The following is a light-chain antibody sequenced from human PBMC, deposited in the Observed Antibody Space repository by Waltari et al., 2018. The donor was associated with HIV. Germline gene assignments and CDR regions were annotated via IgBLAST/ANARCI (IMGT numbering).Light chain of an antibody. CDR1: DVTNKY. CDR2: QDA. J-gene: IGLJ2*01. V-gene: IGLV3-1*01. Sequence: SYEFTQLRSMSVSPGHTVTLTCTGDDVTNKYVSWYQQKPGQSPVVVIYQDAKRPSRRFERFSGSNSGNTAALTISGTQPMDEADYYCQVWDSRSVVFGGGTTLTVL. CDR3: QVWDSRSVV.